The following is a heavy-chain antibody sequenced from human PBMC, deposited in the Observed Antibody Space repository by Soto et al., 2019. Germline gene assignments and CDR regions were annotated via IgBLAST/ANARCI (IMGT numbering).Heavy chain of an antibody. Sequence: GASVKASCKASGYTFTSYGISWVRQAPGQGLEWMGWISAYKGNTNYAQKLQGRVTMTTDTSTSTAYMELRSLRSDDTAVYYCARVEAHCTIVVCYTLCVYYYSSGMDVWGQGPTVTVSS. D-gene: IGHD2-8*01. J-gene: IGHJ6*02. V-gene: IGHV1-18*01. CDR2: ISAYKGNT. CDR1: GYTFTSYG. CDR3: ARVEAHCTIVVCYTLCVYYYSSGMDV.